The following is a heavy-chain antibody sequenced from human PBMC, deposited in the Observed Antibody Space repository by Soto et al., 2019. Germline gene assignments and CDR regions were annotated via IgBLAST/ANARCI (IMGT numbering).Heavy chain of an antibody. CDR2: IYYSGGT. J-gene: IGHJ5*02. CDR3: ASIYDSSGYYYGNNWFDP. Sequence: PSETLSLTCTVPGASIGSGDYYWSWICQHPGKGMEWIGYIYYSGGTYYNPSLKSRVTISVDTSKNQFSLELSSVTAADTAVYYCASIYDSSGYYYGNNWFDPWGQGTLVTVSS. CDR1: GASIGSGDYY. V-gene: IGHV4-31*02. D-gene: IGHD3-22*01.